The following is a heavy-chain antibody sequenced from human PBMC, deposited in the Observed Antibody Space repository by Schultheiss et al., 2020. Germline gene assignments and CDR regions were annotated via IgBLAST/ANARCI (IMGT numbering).Heavy chain of an antibody. CDR2: INHSGST. J-gene: IGHJ4*02. D-gene: IGHD6-13*01. Sequence: SETLSLTCAVYGGSFSGYYWSWIRQPPGKGLEWIGEINHSGSTNYNPSLKSRVTISVDTSKNQFSLKLNSVTAADTAVYYCARDLLGSSRTFDYWGQGTLVTVSS. CDR1: GGSFSGYY. V-gene: IGHV4-34*01. CDR3: ARDLLGSSRTFDY.